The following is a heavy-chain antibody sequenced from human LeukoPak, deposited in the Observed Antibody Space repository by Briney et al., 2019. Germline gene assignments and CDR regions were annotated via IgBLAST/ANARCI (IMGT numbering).Heavy chain of an antibody. V-gene: IGHV3-23*01. Sequence: PGGSLRLSCAASGFTFSTYALSWVRQAPGKGLEWVSSISTSGGSTSYADSVKGRFTISRDNSKNTLYLQMNSLRAEDTAVYYCAKVKYIVVVPAAIAFWGQGTLDTVSS. D-gene: IGHD2-2*02. CDR3: AKVKYIVVVPAAIAF. CDR2: ISTSGGST. J-gene: IGHJ4*02. CDR1: GFTFSTYA.